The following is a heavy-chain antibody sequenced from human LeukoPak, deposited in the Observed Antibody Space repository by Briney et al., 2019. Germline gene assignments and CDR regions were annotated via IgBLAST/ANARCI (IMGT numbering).Heavy chain of an antibody. Sequence: KTSQTLSLTCTVSGGSISSGSYYWSWIRQPAGKGLEWVGRIYTSGSTNYNPSLKSRVTISVDTSKNQFSLKLSSVTAADTAVYYCARCPTGVEMATSEDAFDIWGQGTMVTVSS. CDR1: GGSISSGSYY. CDR3: ARCPTGVEMATSEDAFDI. V-gene: IGHV4-61*02. CDR2: IYTSGST. J-gene: IGHJ3*02. D-gene: IGHD5-24*01.